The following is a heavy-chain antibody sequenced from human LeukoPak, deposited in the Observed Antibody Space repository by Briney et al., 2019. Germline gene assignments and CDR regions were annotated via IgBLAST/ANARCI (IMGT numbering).Heavy chain of an antibody. CDR1: GFTFSSYA. D-gene: IGHD5-24*01. CDR2: ISGSGSST. CDR3: AKRDGYYSNPLKD. Sequence: PGGSLRLSCAASGFTFSSYAMSWVRQAPGKGLEWVSAISGSGSSTYYADSVKGRFTISRDNSKNTLYLQMNSLRAEDTALYYCAKRDGYYSNPLKDWGQGTLVTVSS. J-gene: IGHJ4*02. V-gene: IGHV3-23*01.